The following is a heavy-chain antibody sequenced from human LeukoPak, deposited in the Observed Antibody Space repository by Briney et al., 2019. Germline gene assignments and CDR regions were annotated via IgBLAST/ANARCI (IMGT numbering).Heavy chain of an antibody. CDR3: ARQRGWVAVVLAGTWFDP. J-gene: IGHJ5*02. CDR1: GDSISSSAYY. CDR2: VYYSGDT. D-gene: IGHD6-19*01. Sequence: SETLSLTCTVSGDSISSSAYYWGWIRQPPGKGLDWIGSVYYSGDTYYNPSLKSRVTISVDTSKNQFSLKLTSVTAADTAVYYCARQRGWVAVVLAGTWFDPWGQGTLVTVSS. V-gene: IGHV4-39*01.